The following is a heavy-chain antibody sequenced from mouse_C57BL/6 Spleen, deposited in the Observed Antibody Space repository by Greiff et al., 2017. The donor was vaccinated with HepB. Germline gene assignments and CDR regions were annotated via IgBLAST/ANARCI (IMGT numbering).Heavy chain of an antibody. D-gene: IGHD3-1*01. J-gene: IGHJ4*01. CDR2: IYPSDSET. Sequence: QVQLQQPGAELVRPGSSVKLSCKASGYTFTSYWMDWVKQRPGQGLEWIGNIYPSDSETHYNQKFKDKATLTVDKSSSTAYMQLSSLTSEDSAVYNCARKGLAMDYWGQGTSVTVSS. V-gene: IGHV1-61*01. CDR1: GYTFTSYW. CDR3: ARKGLAMDY.